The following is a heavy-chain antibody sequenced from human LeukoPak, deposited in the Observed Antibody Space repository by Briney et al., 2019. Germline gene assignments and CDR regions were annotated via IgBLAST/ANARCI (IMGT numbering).Heavy chain of an antibody. CDR3: ATVWVNQAIPVVRGVPSYYYGMDV. V-gene: IGHV1-24*01. CDR1: GYTLTELS. CDR2: FDPEDGGT. Sequence: ASVTVSYTVSGYTLTELSMHWVRQAPGNRLEWMGGFDPEDGGTHYAQKFQGRVTMTKDTSTETAYMKLSSLRSEDTAVYYCATVWVNQAIPVVRGVPSYYYGMDVWGQGTTVTVSS. D-gene: IGHD3-10*01. J-gene: IGHJ6*02.